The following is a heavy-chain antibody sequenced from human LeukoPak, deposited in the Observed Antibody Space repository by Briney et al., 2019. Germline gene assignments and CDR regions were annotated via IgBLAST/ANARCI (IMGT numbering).Heavy chain of an antibody. V-gene: IGHV1-69*08. CDR1: GGTFLSHT. CDR3: ARGAMVRGVLDY. J-gene: IGHJ4*02. D-gene: IGHD3-10*01. Sequence: VKVSCKTSGGTFLSHTFSWVRQAPGQGLEWMGKITPVINTANYAQTFQGRVSIYAEKSTTTVYMNLSGLRPDDTAVYYCARGAMVRGVLDYWGQGTLVTVSS. CDR2: ITPVINTA.